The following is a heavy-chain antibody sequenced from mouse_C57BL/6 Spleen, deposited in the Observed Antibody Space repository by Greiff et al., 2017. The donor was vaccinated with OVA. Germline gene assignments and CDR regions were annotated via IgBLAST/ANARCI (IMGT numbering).Heavy chain of an antibody. Sequence: EVQLQQSGPELVKPGASVKISCKASGYSFTGYYMHWVKQSSEKSLEWIGEINPSTGGTSYNQKFKGKATLTVDKSSSTAYMQLKSLTSEDSAVYYCARLGEGPGYFDVWGTGTTVTVSS. CDR3: ARLGEGPGYFDV. D-gene: IGHD3-3*01. CDR1: GYSFTGYY. J-gene: IGHJ1*03. CDR2: INPSTGGT. V-gene: IGHV1-43*01.